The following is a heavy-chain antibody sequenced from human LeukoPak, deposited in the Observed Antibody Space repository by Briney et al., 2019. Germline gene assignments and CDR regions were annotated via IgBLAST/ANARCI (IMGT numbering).Heavy chain of an antibody. V-gene: IGHV4-38-2*02. J-gene: IGHJ3*01. Sequence: SETLSLTCTVSGYSISSGYYWSWIRQPPGEGLEWIGEISQSGNTNYNPSLKSRVTVSADTSKKQFSLKLTSLTAADTALYYCARAIYSATWTDAFDVWGQGTMVTVSS. CDR3: ARAIYSATWTDAFDV. D-gene: IGHD5-12*01. CDR2: ISQSGNT. CDR1: GYSISSGYY.